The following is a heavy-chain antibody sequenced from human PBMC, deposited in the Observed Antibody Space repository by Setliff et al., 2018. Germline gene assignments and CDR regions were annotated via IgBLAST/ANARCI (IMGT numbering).Heavy chain of an antibody. CDR1: GASFRNNYY. CDR3: ARLRCSSNSCPFDY. Sequence: SESLSLTCAVSGASFRNNYYWGWIRQSPGTGLEWIGSIFYNGMAYYNPSLKSRVTMSVDTAKNQFSLNLTSVTAADTAVYFCARLRCSSNSCPFDYWVQGTLVTVSS. CDR2: IFYNGMA. D-gene: IGHD2-2*01. V-gene: IGHV4-39*01. J-gene: IGHJ4*02.